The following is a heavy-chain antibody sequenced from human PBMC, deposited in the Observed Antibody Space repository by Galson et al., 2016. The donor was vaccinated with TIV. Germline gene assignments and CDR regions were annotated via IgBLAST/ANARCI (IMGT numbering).Heavy chain of an antibody. V-gene: IGHV5-10-1*01. CDR3: ARSASAGSGWVDP. J-gene: IGHJ5*02. D-gene: IGHD3-10*01. CDR2: YT. Sequence: YTNYSPTFEGHVTISTDKSISTAYLQWTSLKASDSAIYYCARSASAGSGWVDPWGQGTLVTVSS.